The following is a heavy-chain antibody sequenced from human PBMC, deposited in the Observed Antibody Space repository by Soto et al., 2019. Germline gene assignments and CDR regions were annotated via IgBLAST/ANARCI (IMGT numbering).Heavy chain of an antibody. CDR2: ISYDGSNK. CDR3: ARGAAGSAPFGY. V-gene: IGHV3-30*03. D-gene: IGHD6-13*01. CDR1: GFTFSSYG. J-gene: IGHJ4*02. Sequence: QVQLVESGGGVVQPGRSLRLSCAASGFTFSSYGMHWVRQAPGKGLEWVAVISYDGSNKYYADSVKGRFTISRDNSKNTLYLQMHSLRAEDTAVYYCARGAAGSAPFGYWGQGTLVTVSA.